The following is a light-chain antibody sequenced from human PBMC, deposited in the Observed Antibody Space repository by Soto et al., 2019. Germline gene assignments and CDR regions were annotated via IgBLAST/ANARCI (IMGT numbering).Light chain of an antibody. CDR1: QSVDRY. CDR2: XXY. J-gene: IGKJ2*02. CDR3: QQRGKWPST. V-gene: IGKV3-11*01. Sequence: EIVLTQSPATLSLSPGETATLSCRAIQSVDRYVAXYQQKVXXXXRXRXXXXYTRAXXVGARFTGSESATDFSLTITSLEPEDFAVYSCQQRGKWPSTFGPGTKVDIK.